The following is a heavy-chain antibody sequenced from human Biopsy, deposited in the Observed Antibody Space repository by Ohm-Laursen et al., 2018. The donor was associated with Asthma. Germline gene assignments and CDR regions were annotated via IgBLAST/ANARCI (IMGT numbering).Heavy chain of an antibody. V-gene: IGHV3-30*18. CDR3: AKRRGYSGHDNDY. CDR2: ISYDGNHK. J-gene: IGHJ4*02. CDR1: GFMFRSFG. D-gene: IGHD5-12*01. Sequence: SLRLSCTASGFMFRSFGIHWVRQAPGKGLEWVAVISYDGNHKFYEDSVKGRFTISRDNSKNTLYLQMNSLRTEDTAVHYCAKRRGYSGHDNDYWGQGTLVIVSS.